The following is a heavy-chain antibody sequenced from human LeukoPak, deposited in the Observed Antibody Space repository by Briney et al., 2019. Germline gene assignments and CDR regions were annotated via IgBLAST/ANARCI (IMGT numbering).Heavy chain of an antibody. Sequence: NPSETLSLTCTVSHYSISSNYYWGWIRQPPGKGLEWIGSIYHSGSTYYNPSLKSRVTISVDTSKNQFSLKLTSSTAADTAVYYCARSSGYMSYWGQGTLVTVSS. CDR2: IYHSGST. J-gene: IGHJ4*02. V-gene: IGHV4-38-2*02. CDR3: ARSSGYMSY. CDR1: HYSISSNYY. D-gene: IGHD3-22*01.